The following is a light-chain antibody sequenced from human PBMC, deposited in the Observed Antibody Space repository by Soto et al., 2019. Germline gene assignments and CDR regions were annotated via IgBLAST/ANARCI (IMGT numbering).Light chain of an antibody. V-gene: IGKV1-5*01. CDR2: AAS. J-gene: IGKJ5*01. CDR3: TQLNSDLP. CDR1: QSISSW. Sequence: DIQIPPSRSTPSASVVYSVTITGRASQSISSWLAWYQQKPGKDPKLLIYAASTLQSGVQSRFIGIGSGTEFTLPISSLQPEEFATDDCTQLNSDLPCGQGTRLEN.